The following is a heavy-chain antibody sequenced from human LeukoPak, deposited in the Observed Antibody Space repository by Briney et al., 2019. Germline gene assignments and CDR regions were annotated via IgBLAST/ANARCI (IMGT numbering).Heavy chain of an antibody. CDR1: GDSVSSNSAA. Sequence: SQTLSLTCAISGDSVSSNSAAWNWNRQSPSRGLEWLGRTFYRSKWSNNYAVSVKSRITINPDTSKNQFSLQLDSVTPEDTAMYYCARDATGDLEFDYWGQGTLVTVSS. CDR2: TFYRSKWSN. CDR3: ARDATGDLEFDY. V-gene: IGHV6-1*01. J-gene: IGHJ4*02. D-gene: IGHD7-27*01.